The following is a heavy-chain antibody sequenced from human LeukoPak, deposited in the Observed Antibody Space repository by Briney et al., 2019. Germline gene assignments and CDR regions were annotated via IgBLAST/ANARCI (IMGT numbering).Heavy chain of an antibody. CDR2: ISSGSSYI. J-gene: IGHJ5*02. Sequence: GGSLRLSCAASGFTFRKYNMNWVRQAPGKGLEWVSAISSGSSYIYYADSVKGRFTISRDNAKNSLYLQMNSLRAEDTAVYYCVRDHSGWSLDPWGQGTLVTVSS. D-gene: IGHD6-19*01. CDR3: VRDHSGWSLDP. V-gene: IGHV3-21*01. CDR1: GFTFRKYN.